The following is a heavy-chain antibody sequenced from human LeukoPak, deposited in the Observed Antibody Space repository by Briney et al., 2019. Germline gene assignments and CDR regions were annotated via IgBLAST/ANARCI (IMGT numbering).Heavy chain of an antibody. D-gene: IGHD6-19*01. CDR1: GGTFSSYA. J-gene: IGHJ3*02. Sequence: ASVKVSCKASGGTFSSYAISWVRQAPGQGLEWMGGIIPIFGTANYAQKFQGRVTITADESTSTAYMELSSLRSEDTAVYYCARDRLYSSGWYGSRGDAFDIWGQGTMVTVSS. CDR2: IIPIFGTA. CDR3: ARDRLYSSGWYGSRGDAFDI. V-gene: IGHV1-69*13.